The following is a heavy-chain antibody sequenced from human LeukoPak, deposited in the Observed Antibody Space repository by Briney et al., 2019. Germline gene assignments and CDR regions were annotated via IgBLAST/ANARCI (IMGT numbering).Heavy chain of an antibody. V-gene: IGHV3-15*01. J-gene: IGHJ4*02. CDR3: TTLGSITTASMGGY. Sequence: AGGSLRLSCVASGFTFNNAWMSWVRQAPGKGLEWVSRIKSKADGGTIDYAAPVKGRFTISRDDSKNTLYLQMNSLRTEDTAFYYCTTLGSITTASMGGYWGQGTLVTVSS. CDR2: IKSKADGGTI. D-gene: IGHD6-13*01. CDR1: GFTFNNAW.